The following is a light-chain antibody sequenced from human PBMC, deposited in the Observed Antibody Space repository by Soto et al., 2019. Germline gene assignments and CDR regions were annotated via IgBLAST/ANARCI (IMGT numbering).Light chain of an antibody. V-gene: IGKV3-20*01. CDR3: QQYSSSPRT. CDR1: QTISSGF. Sequence: EIVLKQSPGILYLTPGDRATLSCRASQTISSGFLAWYQQKVGQAPRLLIYDASNRATGVPDRFSGSGSGTDFSLTISRLEPEDFAVYHCQQYSSSPRTFGQGTRLEIK. CDR2: DAS. J-gene: IGKJ5*01.